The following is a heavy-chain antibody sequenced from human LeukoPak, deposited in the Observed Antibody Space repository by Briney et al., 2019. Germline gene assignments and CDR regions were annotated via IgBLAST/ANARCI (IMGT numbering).Heavy chain of an antibody. CDR1: GGSISSSSYY. D-gene: IGHD3-10*01. V-gene: IGHV4-39*07. Sequence: SETLSLTCTVSGGSISSSSYYWGWIRQPPGKGLEWIGEINHSGSTNYNPSLKSRVTISVDTSKDQFSLKLSSVTAADTAVYYCARDTRDGSGSYWGPNAFDIWGQGTMVTVSS. CDR3: ARDTRDGSGSYWGPNAFDI. CDR2: INHSGST. J-gene: IGHJ3*02.